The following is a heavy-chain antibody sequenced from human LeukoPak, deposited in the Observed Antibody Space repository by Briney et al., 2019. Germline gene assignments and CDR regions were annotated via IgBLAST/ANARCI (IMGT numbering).Heavy chain of an antibody. D-gene: IGHD3-22*01. J-gene: IGHJ4*02. Sequence: SETLSLTCAVYGGSFSGYYWSWIRQPPGKGLEWIGEINHSGSTNYNPSLKSRVTMSVDTSKNQFSLKLSSVTAADTAVYYCARGLGDSSGYYPFDYWGQGTLVTVSS. V-gene: IGHV4-34*01. CDR1: GGSFSGYY. CDR3: ARGLGDSSGYYPFDY. CDR2: INHSGST.